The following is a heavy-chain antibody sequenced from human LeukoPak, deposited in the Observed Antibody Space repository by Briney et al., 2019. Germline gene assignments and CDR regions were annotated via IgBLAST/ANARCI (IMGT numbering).Heavy chain of an antibody. CDR2: ISGSGGST. J-gene: IGHJ1*01. V-gene: IGHV3-23*01. CDR3: VKDHEGDIVVVVAATIEYFQH. Sequence: GGSLRLSCAASGFTFSSYAMSWVRQAPGKGLEWVSAISGSGGSTYYADSVKGRFTISRDNSKNTLYLQMNSLRAEDTAVYYCVKDHEGDIVVVVAATIEYFQHWGQGTLVTVSS. CDR1: GFTFSSYA. D-gene: IGHD2-15*01.